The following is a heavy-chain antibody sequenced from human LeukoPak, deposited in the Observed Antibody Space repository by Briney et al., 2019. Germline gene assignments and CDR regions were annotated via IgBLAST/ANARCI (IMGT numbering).Heavy chain of an antibody. CDR2: IKSKTNGGTI. J-gene: IGHJ6*02. CDR3: TSEPNSGNFYTYGMDV. V-gene: IGHV3-15*01. CDR1: GFTFSNAW. Sequence: GGSLRLSCIVSGFTFSNAWMSWVRQAPGKGLEWVGRIKSKTNGGTIDYAAPVKGRFTISRDDSKNTLYLQMTSLKTEDTAVYYCTSEPNSGNFYTYGMDVWGQGTTVTVSS. D-gene: IGHD1-26*01.